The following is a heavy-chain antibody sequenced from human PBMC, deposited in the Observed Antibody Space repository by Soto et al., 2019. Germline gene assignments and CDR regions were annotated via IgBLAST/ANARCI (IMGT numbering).Heavy chain of an antibody. CDR1: GFTFDDYA. CDR3: AKASCSSTSCYVAFDY. CDR2: ISWNSGSI. Sequence: ESGGGLVQPGRSLRLSCAASGFTFDDYAMHWVRQAPGKGLEWVSGISWNSGSIGYADSVKGRFTISRDNAKNSLYLQMNSLRAEDTALYYCAKASCSSTSCYVAFDYWGQGTLVTVSS. V-gene: IGHV3-9*01. D-gene: IGHD2-2*01. J-gene: IGHJ4*02.